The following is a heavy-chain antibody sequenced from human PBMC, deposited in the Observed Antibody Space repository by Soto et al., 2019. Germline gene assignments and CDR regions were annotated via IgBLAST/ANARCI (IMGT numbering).Heavy chain of an antibody. Sequence: VQLLESGGGLAQPGGSLRLSCAASGFIFSSFAMSWVRQAPGKGLEWVSTISGSDGSTYYADSVQGRFIISRDNSKNTLSLQMNSLRAEDTAVYYCAKDRFCSGGSCYTDYWGQGTLVTVSS. CDR1: GFIFSSFA. J-gene: IGHJ4*02. CDR2: ISGSDGST. V-gene: IGHV3-23*01. D-gene: IGHD2-15*01. CDR3: AKDRFCSGGSCYTDY.